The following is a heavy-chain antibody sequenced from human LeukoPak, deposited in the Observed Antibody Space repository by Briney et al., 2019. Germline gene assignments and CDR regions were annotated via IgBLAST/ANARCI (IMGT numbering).Heavy chain of an antibody. CDR3: ARARYSSSSYYYGMDV. CDR2: IYYNESP. D-gene: IGHD6-6*01. J-gene: IGHJ6*02. CDR1: GGSISSYY. Sequence: SETLSLTCTVSGGSISSYYWSWIRQHPAKGLEWIAYIYYNESPYYNPSLKSRVSISVDTSKNQFSLKLSSVTAADTAVYYCARARYSSSSYYYGMDVWGQGTTVTVSS. V-gene: IGHV4-59*06.